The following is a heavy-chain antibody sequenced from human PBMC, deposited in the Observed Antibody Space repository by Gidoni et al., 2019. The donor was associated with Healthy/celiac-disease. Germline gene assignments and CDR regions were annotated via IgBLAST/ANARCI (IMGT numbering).Heavy chain of an antibody. CDR1: GFQFSDHY. D-gene: IGHD1-26*01. CDR3: VREGNWGTGWDI. J-gene: IGHJ4*02. V-gene: IGHV1-2*02. CDR2: INPAMCGT. Sequence: QVQLVQSGPEVKKPGAPMKVYCKASGFQFSDHYIPWVRQAPGQGLEWMGWINPAMCGTRYAQKFQGRVNMAWDTATTTALMEVTSLTPDDTAIYYCVREGNWGTGWDIWGQGTRVTVSS.